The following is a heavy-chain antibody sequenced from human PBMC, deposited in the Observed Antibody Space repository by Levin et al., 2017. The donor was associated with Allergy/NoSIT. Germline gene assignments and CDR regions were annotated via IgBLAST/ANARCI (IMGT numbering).Heavy chain of an antibody. CDR3: ARDYIAARPGWFDP. Sequence: ASVKVSCKASGYTFSTYGISWVRQAPGQGLEWMGWISAYNGDTNYAQKFQGRVTMTTDTSTSTAYMELRSLRSDDTAVYYCARDYIAARPGWFDPWGQGTLVTVSS. D-gene: IGHD6-6*01. V-gene: IGHV1-18*01. J-gene: IGHJ5*02. CDR1: GYTFSTYG. CDR2: ISAYNGDT.